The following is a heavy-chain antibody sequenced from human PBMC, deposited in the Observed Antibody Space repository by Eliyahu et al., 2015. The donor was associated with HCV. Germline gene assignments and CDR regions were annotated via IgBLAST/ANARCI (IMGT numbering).Heavy chain of an antibody. CDR2: IHYTGST. J-gene: IGHJ4*02. Sequence: QVQLQESGPGLARPSETLSLTCTVXGGSISGYFWSWIRQPPGEGLEWIGYIHYTGSTNSNPSLKSRVTFSVDMSKNQFSLKLSSVTAADTAMYYCARYHCPNSGCDSFDYWGQGTLVTVSS. CDR3: ARYHCPNSGCDSFDY. CDR1: GGSISGYF. D-gene: IGHD2-8*01. V-gene: IGHV4-59*12.